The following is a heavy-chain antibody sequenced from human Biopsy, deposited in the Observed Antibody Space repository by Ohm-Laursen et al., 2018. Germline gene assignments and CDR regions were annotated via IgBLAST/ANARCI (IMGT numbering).Heavy chain of an antibody. CDR2: FYSSGTT. D-gene: IGHD3-10*01. CDR1: DASASSGRYY. CDR3: ARAPADQYAARNYYSSHAFDM. J-gene: IGHJ3*02. Sequence: SETLSLTCTVSDASASSGRYYWTWIRQPPRKPLEWIGYFYSSGTTRYNPSLESRLSISTDTSKNEVSLRLTSMTAADTAVYFCARAPADQYAARNYYSSHAFDMWGQGTKVTVSS. V-gene: IGHV4-61*01.